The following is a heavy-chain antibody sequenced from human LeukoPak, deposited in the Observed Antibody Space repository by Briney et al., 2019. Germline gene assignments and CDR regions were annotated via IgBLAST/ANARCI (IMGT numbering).Heavy chain of an antibody. V-gene: IGHV3-66*01. CDR2: IHTDGNT. CDR3: ARGRPSFYFDY. J-gene: IGHJ4*02. CDR1: GFTVSSNY. Sequence: GGSLTLSCAAPGFTVSSNYMTWVRQAPGKGLDWVSVIHTDGNTDYADSMKGRFTIPTDNSKNTLYLQMNSLRAEDTAVYYCARGRPSFYFDYWGQGTLVTVSS.